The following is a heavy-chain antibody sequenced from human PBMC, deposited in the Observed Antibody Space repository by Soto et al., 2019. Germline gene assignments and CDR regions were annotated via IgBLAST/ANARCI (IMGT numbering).Heavy chain of an antibody. J-gene: IGHJ6*02. Sequence: SETLSLTCTVSSGSISTYHWSWIRQPPGKGLEWMGYIYYSGSTNYNPSLKSRVTLSVDTSKNQFSLKLSSVTAADTAVYYCARLNYDILTGRYYGIDVWGQGTTVTVSS. CDR1: SGSISTYH. CDR2: IYYSGST. D-gene: IGHD3-9*01. CDR3: ARLNYDILTGRYYGIDV. V-gene: IGHV4-59*01.